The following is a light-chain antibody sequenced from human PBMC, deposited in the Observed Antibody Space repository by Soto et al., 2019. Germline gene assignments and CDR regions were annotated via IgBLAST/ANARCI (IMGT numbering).Light chain of an antibody. V-gene: IGKV1-39*01. CDR2: AAS. CDR3: QQSYSTPWT. Sequence: DIQMTQSPSSLSASVGDRVTITCRASQSISSYLNWYQQKPGKAPKLLIYAASSLQSGVPSRFSGSGSGTDFTHTISSLQPEDVATYYCQQSYSTPWTFGQGTKVEIK. CDR1: QSISSY. J-gene: IGKJ1*01.